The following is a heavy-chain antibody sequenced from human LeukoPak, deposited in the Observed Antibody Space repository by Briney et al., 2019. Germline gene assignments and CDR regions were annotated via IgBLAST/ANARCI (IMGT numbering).Heavy chain of an antibody. J-gene: IGHJ3*02. CDR1: GFTFSDYY. V-gene: IGHV3-11*01. D-gene: IGHD3-10*01. CDR2: ISSSGSTI. Sequence: GGSLRLSCAASGFTFSDYYMSWIRQAPGKGLEWVSYISSSGSTIYYADSVKGRFTISRDNAKNSLYLQMNSLRAEDTAVYYCARSITMVHEDAFDIWGQGTMVTVSS. CDR3: ARSITMVHEDAFDI.